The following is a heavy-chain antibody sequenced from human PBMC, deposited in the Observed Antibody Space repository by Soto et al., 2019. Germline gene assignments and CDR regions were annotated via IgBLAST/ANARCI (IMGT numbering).Heavy chain of an antibody. D-gene: IGHD2-15*01. CDR3: AKMVGAALIDD. V-gene: IGHV4-4*02. J-gene: IGHJ4*02. CDR2: IHHSGNT. CDR1: GASISSTSSGDW. Sequence: QVQLQESGPGLVKPSGTLSLTCTVSGASISSTSSGDWWSWVRQPPGKGLEWIGEIHHSGNTNYNPSLMSRVTMSVDKSKNQFFLRLNSVTAADTAIYYCAKMVGAALIDDWGQGTLVTVSS.